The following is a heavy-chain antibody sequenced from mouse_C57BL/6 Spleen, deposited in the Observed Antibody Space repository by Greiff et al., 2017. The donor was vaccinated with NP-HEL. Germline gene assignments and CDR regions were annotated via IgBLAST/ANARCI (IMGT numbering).Heavy chain of an antibody. J-gene: IGHJ4*01. CDR2: ISSGSSTN. D-gene: IGHD1-1*01. V-gene: IGHV5-17*01. Sequence: EVQGVESGGGLVKPGGSLKLSCAASGFTFSDYGMHWVRQAPEKGLEWVAYISSGSSTNYYADTVKGRSTISRDNAKNTLFLQMTILRSEDTAMYYCARDYEKAMDYWGQGPSVTVSS. CDR3: ARDYEKAMDY. CDR1: GFTFSDYG.